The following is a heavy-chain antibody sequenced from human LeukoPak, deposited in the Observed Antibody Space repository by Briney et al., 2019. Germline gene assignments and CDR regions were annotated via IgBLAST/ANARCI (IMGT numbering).Heavy chain of an antibody. CDR1: GGSISSYY. CDR2: IYYSGST. CDR3: ARRSGIRSLGIMDV. J-gene: IGHJ6*02. Sequence: SETLSLTCTVSGGSISSYYWSWIRQPPGKGLEWIGYIYYSGSTNYNPSLKSRVTISVDTSKNQFSLKLSSVTAADTAVYYCARRSGIRSLGIMDVWGQGTTVTVSS. V-gene: IGHV4-59*01. D-gene: IGHD3-10*01.